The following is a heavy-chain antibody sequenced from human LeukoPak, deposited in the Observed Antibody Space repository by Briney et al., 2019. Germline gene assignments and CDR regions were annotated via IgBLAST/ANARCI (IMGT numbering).Heavy chain of an antibody. CDR2: IYNSGSN. Sequence: SETLSLTCAVSGYSISSGYNRGWIRQPPGEGLEWIGIIYNSGSNYYNQSVKSRFTISVDKSKNQFYLKMNSVRAEDTAVFYCARLGLLDFVSGYYRVYYYYYIDVCGKGTTVTVSS. CDR1: GYSISSGYN. D-gene: IGHD3-3*01. CDR3: ARLGLLDFVSGYYRVYYYYYIDV. J-gene: IGHJ6*03. V-gene: IGHV4-38-2*01.